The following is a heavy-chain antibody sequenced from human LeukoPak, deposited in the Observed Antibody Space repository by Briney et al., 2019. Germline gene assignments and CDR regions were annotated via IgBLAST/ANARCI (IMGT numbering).Heavy chain of an antibody. CDR2: IYHSGTI. CDR1: GYSISSGYY. D-gene: IGHD6-13*01. V-gene: IGHV4-38-2*02. Sequence: PSETLSLTCTVSGYSISSGYYWGWIRQPPGKGLEWLASIYHSGTIYYNPSLKSRVTISVDTSKNQFSLKLTSVPAADTAVYYCARGLGRQQLVSPFDYWGQGTLVTVSS. J-gene: IGHJ4*02. CDR3: ARGLGRQQLVSPFDY.